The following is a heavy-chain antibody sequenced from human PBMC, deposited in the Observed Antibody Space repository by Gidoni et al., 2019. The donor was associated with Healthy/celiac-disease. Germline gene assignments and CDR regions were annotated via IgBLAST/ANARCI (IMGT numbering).Heavy chain of an antibody. Sequence: EVQLVQSGAEVKKPGATVTISCKVSGYTFTDYYMHWVQQAPGKGLEWMGLVDPEDGETIYAEKFQGRVNITADTSTDTAYMELSSLRSEDTAVYYCATAPGYSGYDSGWFDPWGQGTLVTVSS. D-gene: IGHD5-12*01. CDR2: VDPEDGET. CDR1: GYTFTDYY. V-gene: IGHV1-69-2*01. CDR3: ATAPGYSGYDSGWFDP. J-gene: IGHJ5*02.